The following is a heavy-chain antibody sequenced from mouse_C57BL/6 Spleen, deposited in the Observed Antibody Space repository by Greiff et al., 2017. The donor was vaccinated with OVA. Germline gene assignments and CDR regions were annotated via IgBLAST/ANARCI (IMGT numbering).Heavy chain of an antibody. Sequence: EVKLVESGGGLVKPGGSLKLSCAASGFTFSDYGMHWVRQAPETGLEWVAYISSGSSTIYYADTVKGRFTIPRDNAKNTLFLQMTSLRSEDTAMYYCARPHYDYDEGYAMDYWGQGTSVTVSS. CDR1: GFTFSDYG. V-gene: IGHV5-17*01. CDR3: ARPHYDYDEGYAMDY. CDR2: ISSGSSTI. J-gene: IGHJ4*01. D-gene: IGHD2-4*01.